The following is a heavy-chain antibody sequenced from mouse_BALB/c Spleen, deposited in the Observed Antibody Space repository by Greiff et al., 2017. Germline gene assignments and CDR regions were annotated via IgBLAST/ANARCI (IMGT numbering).Heavy chain of an antibody. Sequence: VQRVESGPGLVAPSQSLSITCTVSGFSLTSYGVHWVRQPPGKGLEWLGVIWAGGSTNYNSALMSRLSISKDNSKSQVFLKMNSLQTDDTAMYYCARSSYYDYDRGFAYWGQGTLVTVSA. CDR1: GFSLTSYG. CDR2: IWAGGST. D-gene: IGHD2-4*01. CDR3: ARSSYYDYDRGFAY. J-gene: IGHJ3*01. V-gene: IGHV2-9*02.